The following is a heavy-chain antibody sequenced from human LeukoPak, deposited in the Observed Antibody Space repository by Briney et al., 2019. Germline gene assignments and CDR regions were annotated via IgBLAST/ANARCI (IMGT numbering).Heavy chain of an antibody. V-gene: IGHV3-23*01. CDR3: AKEDDSSGYYGLNAFDI. J-gene: IGHJ3*02. Sequence: PRGSLRLSCAASGFTFSSYAMSWVRQAPGKGLEWVSAISGSGGSTYYADSVKGRFTISRDNSKNTLYLQMNSLRAEDTAVYYCAKEDDSSGYYGLNAFDIWGQGTMVTVSS. CDR1: GFTFSSYA. D-gene: IGHD3-22*01. CDR2: ISGSGGST.